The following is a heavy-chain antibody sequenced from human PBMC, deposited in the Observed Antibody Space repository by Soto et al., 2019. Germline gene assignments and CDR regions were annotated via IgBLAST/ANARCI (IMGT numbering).Heavy chain of an antibody. CDR3: ASSQKGYNWNYFDH. V-gene: IGHV4-39*01. J-gene: IGHJ4*02. CDR1: GGSISGSYYY. D-gene: IGHD1-20*01. CDR2: VFYTGFT. Sequence: QLQLQESGPGLVKPSETLSLTCAVSGGSISGSYYYWGWLRQSPGRGPEWIGSVFYTGFTSYNPSLESRVSVSVDTSKNQFSLKVSAVTAADTSVYYCASSQKGYNWNYFDHWGQGALVTVAS.